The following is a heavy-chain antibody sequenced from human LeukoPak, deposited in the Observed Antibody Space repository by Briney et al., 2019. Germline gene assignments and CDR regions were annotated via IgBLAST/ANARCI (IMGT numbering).Heavy chain of an antibody. V-gene: IGHV3-23*01. J-gene: IGHJ4*02. Sequence: GGSLRLSCAASGFTFSNYAMSWVRQAPGKGLEWVSTISANGGGTYYADSVKGRFTISRDNSKNTLYVQMNSLRAEDTAVYYCAKDWQLGYWGKGILVTVSS. CDR2: ISANGGGT. CDR1: GFTFSNYA. CDR3: AKDWQLGY. D-gene: IGHD6-6*01.